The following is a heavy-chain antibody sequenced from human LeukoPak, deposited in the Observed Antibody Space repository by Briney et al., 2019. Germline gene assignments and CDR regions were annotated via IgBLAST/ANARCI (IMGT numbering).Heavy chain of an antibody. D-gene: IGHD3-10*01. V-gene: IGHV3-74*01. CDR1: GFTVSSNY. Sequence: GGPLRLSCAASGFTVSSNYMSWVRQAPGKGLVWVSRINSDGSSTSYADSVKGRFTISRDNAKNTLYLQMNSLRAEDTAVYYCARGAGNYWGQGTLVTVSS. J-gene: IGHJ4*02. CDR2: INSDGSST. CDR3: ARGAGNY.